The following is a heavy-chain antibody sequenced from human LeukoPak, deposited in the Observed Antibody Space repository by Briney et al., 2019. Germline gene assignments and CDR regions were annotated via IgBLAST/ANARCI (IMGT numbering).Heavy chain of an antibody. CDR3: ARAGQGYSTSAGCFLSLDY. V-gene: IGHV4-61*02. J-gene: IGHJ4*02. CDR2: IYTSGST. D-gene: IGHD2-2*01. Sequence: SETLSLTCTVSGGSISSGDYYWSWIRQPPGKGLEWIGRIYTSGSTNYNPSLKSRVTMSVDTSKNQFSLKLNSVTAADTAVYYCARAGQGYSTSAGCFLSLDYWGQGTLVTVSS. CDR1: GGSISSGDYY.